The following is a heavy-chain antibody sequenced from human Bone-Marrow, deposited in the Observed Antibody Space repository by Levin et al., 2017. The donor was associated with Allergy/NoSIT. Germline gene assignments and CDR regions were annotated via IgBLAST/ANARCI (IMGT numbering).Heavy chain of an antibody. CDR2: MSYDGSNT. D-gene: IGHD2/OR15-2a*01. V-gene: IGHV3-30*18. CDR3: PKDQDNGICTSFGCYYYGLDV. Sequence: GGSLRLSCAVSGFTFSSYGMHWVRQAPGKGLEWLAVMSYDGSNTYYADSVKGRFTISRDNSNNTLFLQMSSLTAEDPAVYFCPKDQDNGICTSFGCYYYGLDVWGQGTAVSVSS. CDR1: GFTFSSYG. J-gene: IGHJ6*02.